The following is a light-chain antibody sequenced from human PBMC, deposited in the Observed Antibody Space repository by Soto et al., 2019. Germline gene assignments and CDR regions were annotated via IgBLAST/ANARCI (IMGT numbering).Light chain of an antibody. V-gene: IGKV3-11*01. CDR3: QQRSNWPLT. Sequence: DIVLTQSPATLSLSPGERATLSCRASQSISSYLVWFQQKPGQAPRLLIYDASTRATGIPARFSGSGSGTDLTLTIRSLEPEDFAVYYCQQRSNWPLTFGPGTKVDIK. CDR2: DAS. CDR1: QSISSY. J-gene: IGKJ3*01.